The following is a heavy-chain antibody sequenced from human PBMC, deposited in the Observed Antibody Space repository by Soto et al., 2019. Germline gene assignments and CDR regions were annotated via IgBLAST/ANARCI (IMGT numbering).Heavy chain of an antibody. CDR3: AKGDCSGGKCYRGFDY. Sequence: GGSRRLSCAASGFTFSSYDMNWVRQAPGKGLEWVSGVSASGSITSYADSAKGRFTISRDNVKNTVFLQMTGTRAEDTAVHFCAKGDCSGGKCYRGFDYWGQGARVPASS. CDR1: GFTFSSYD. V-gene: IGHV3-23*01. J-gene: IGHJ4*02. CDR2: VSASGSIT. D-gene: IGHD2-15*01.